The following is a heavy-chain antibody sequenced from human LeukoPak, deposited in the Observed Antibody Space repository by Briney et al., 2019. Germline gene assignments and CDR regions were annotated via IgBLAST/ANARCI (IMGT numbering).Heavy chain of an antibody. D-gene: IGHD3-22*01. V-gene: IGHV3-21*01. CDR1: GFTFSSYS. J-gene: IGHJ4*02. CDR2: ISSSSSYI. Sequence: GGSLRLFCAASGFTFSSYSMNWVRQAPGKGLEWVSSISSSSSYIYYADSVKGRFTISRDNAKNSLYLQMNSLRAEDTAVYYCARGYYDSSGLFDYWGQGTLVTVSS. CDR3: ARGYYDSSGLFDY.